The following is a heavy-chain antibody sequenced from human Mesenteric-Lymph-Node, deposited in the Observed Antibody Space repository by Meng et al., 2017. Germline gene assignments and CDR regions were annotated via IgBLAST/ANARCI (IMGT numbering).Heavy chain of an antibody. CDR1: GDSVSTNSGG. D-gene: IGHD3-22*01. CDR3: AREDRTYYYDSSPPLY. Sequence: SETLSLTCGISGDSVSTNSGGWNWIRQSPSRGLEWLGRTYYRSKWFTDYAVSVKSRITINPDTSKNQFSLQLNSVTPEDTAVYYCAREDRTYYYDSSPPLYWGQGTLVTVSS. V-gene: IGHV6-1*01. J-gene: IGHJ4*02. CDR2: TYYRSKWFT.